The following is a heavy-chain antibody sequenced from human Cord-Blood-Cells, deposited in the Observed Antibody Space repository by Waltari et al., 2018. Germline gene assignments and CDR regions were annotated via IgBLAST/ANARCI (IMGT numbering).Heavy chain of an antibody. J-gene: IGHJ4*02. V-gene: IGHV3-73*01. CDR3: TRNWNYYFDY. D-gene: IGHD1-7*01. CDR1: GFTFSGSA. CDR2: IRSKANSYAT. Sequence: EVQLVESGGGLVQPGGSLKLSCAASGFTFSGSAMPWVRQASGKGLEWVGRIRSKANSYATAYAASVKGRITISRDDSKNTAYLQMNSLKTEDTAVYYCTRNWNYYFDYWGQGTLVTVSS.